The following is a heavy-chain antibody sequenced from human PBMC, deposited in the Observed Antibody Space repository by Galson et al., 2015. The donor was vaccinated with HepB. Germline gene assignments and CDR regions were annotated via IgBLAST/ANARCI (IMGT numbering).Heavy chain of an antibody. J-gene: IGHJ5*02. CDR1: GYTFSSYS. CDR3: ARGAHVVVVRPTLNNWFDP. V-gene: IGHV1-18*01. D-gene: IGHD2-15*01. CDR2: ISAYNRNT. Sequence: QSGAEVKRPGASVKVSCKATGYTFSSYSITWVRQAPGQGLEWMGWISAYNRNTNYAQRFQGRVTMTTDTSTSTAYMELRSLRSDDTAVYYCARGAHVVVVRPTLNNWFDPWGQGTLVTVSS.